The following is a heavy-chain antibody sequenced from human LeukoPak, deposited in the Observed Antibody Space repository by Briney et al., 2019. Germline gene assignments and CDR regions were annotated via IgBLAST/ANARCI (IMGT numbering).Heavy chain of an antibody. J-gene: IGHJ4*02. Sequence: KPSDTLSLTCAVSGYSISSSNWWGWIRPPPGKGLEWTGYNYYSGSTYYNPSLKSRVTMSVDTSKNQFSLKLSSVTAVDTAVYYCARIVGATSEVDYWGQGTLVTVSS. D-gene: IGHD1-26*01. CDR2: NYYSGST. V-gene: IGHV4-28*01. CDR3: ARIVGATSEVDY. CDR1: GYSISSSNW.